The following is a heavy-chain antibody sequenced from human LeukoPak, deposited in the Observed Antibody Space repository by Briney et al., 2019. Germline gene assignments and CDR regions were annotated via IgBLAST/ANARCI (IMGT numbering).Heavy chain of an antibody. CDR2: ISTSSSYI. Sequence: GGSLRLSCAASGFTFSSYSMNWVRQAPGKGLEWVSSISTSSSYIYYADSVKGRFTITRDNAKNSLYLQMNSLRAEDTAVYYCARRWSSPSFDMWGQGTMVTVSS. CDR1: GFTFSSYS. J-gene: IGHJ3*02. CDR3: ARRWSSPSFDM. V-gene: IGHV3-21*01. D-gene: IGHD2-15*01.